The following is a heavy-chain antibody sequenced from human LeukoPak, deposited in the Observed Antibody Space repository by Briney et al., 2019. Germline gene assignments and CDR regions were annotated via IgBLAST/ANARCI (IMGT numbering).Heavy chain of an antibody. Sequence: PGGSLRLSCLASGFTFDGYAMHWVRQAPGKGLEWVSLITSDGGSTHYVDSVKGRFTISRDNSKNSLYLQMNSLRPEDSALYYCAKDGGEESYYNYDYMDVWGKGTTVTVSS. CDR2: ITSDGGST. CDR3: AKDGGEESYYNYDYMDV. CDR1: GFTFDGYA. V-gene: IGHV3-43D*03. J-gene: IGHJ6*03. D-gene: IGHD3-16*01.